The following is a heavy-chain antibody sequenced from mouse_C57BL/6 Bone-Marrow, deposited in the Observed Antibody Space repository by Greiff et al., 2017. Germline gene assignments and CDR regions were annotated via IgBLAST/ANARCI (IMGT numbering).Heavy chain of an antibody. J-gene: IGHJ4*01. CDR3: APLYYYGSRDAMDY. Sequence: VQLKESVAELVRPGASVKLSCTASGFNIKNTYMHWVKQRPEQGLEWIGRIDPANGNTKYAPKFQGKATITADTSSNTAYLQLSSLTSEDTAIYYCAPLYYYGSRDAMDYWGQGTSVTVSS. CDR1: GFNIKNTY. CDR2: IDPANGNT. D-gene: IGHD1-1*01. V-gene: IGHV14-3*01.